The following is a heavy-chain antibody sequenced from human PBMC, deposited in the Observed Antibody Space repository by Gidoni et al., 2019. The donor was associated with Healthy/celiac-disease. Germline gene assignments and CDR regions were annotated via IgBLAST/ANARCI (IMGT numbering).Heavy chain of an antibody. CDR1: GFTFDDYA. Sequence: EVQLVESGGGLVQPGRSLRLSCAASGFTFDDYAMHWVRQAPGKGLEWVSGISWNSGSIGYADSVKGRFTISRDNAKNSLYLQMNSLRAEDTALYYCAKDSEAAAALTVDYWGQGTLVTVSS. D-gene: IGHD6-13*01. V-gene: IGHV3-9*01. CDR2: ISWNSGSI. J-gene: IGHJ4*02. CDR3: AKDSEAAAALTVDY.